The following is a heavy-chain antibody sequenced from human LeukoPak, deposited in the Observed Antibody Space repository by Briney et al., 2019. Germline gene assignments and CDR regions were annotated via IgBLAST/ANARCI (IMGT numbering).Heavy chain of an antibody. J-gene: IGHJ6*03. D-gene: IGHD3-3*01. CDR1: GYTFTSYG. CDR2: ISAYNGNT. CDR3: ARLRHDFWSGQDYYYYYYMDV. V-gene: IGHV1-18*01. Sequence: ASVKVSCKASGYTFTSYGISWVRQAPGQGLEWMGWISAYNGNTNYAQKLQGRVTMTTDTSTSTAYMELRSLRSDDTAVYYCARLRHDFWSGQDYYYYYYMDVWGKGTTVTVSS.